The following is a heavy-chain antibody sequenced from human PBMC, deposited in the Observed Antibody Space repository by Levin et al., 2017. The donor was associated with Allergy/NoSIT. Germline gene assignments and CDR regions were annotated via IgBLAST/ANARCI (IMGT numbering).Heavy chain of an antibody. V-gene: IGHV3-64*01. J-gene: IGHJ4*02. Sequence: PGGSLRLSCTVSGFTFSSYWMHWVRQAPGKGLEYVSAISSNGGSTYYANSVKGRFTISRDNSKNTLYLQMGSLRAEDMAVYYCARARCEPGVTSYYDYVWGSYPDYWGQGTLVTVSS. D-gene: IGHD3-16*01. CDR3: ARARCEPGVTSYYDYVWGSYPDY. CDR2: ISSNGGST. CDR1: GFTFSSYW.